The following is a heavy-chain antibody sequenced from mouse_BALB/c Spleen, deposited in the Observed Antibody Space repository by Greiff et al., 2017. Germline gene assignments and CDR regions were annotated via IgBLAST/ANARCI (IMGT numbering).Heavy chain of an antibody. CDR1: GFTFSSFG. CDR2: ISSGSSTI. V-gene: IGHV5-17*02. J-gene: IGHJ3*01. Sequence: EVQGVESGGGLVQPGGSRKLSCAASGFTFSSFGMHWVRQSPEKGLEWVAYISSGSSTIYYADTVKGRFTISRDNPKNTLFLQMTSLRSEDTAMYYCARCYGSEEAWLAYWGQGTLVTVSA. D-gene: IGHD1-1*01. CDR3: ARCYGSEEAWLAY.